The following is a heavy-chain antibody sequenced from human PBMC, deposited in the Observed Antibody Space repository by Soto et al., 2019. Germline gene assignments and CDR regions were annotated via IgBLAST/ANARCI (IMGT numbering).Heavy chain of an antibody. D-gene: IGHD1-1*01. J-gene: IGHJ3*02. CDR1: GYMFSHYG. CDR2: ISAYNGNT. CDR3: ARDLSLITGTSNDGFVI. V-gene: IGHV1-18*04. Sequence: QIQLVQSGAEVKKPGASVMVSCKASGYMFSHYGITWVRQAPGQGLEWMAWISAYNGNTDYAQKFQGRVTMTTDSSTNTAYMELRSLRSDDTAVYYCARDLSLITGTSNDGFVILGQGTMVTVSS.